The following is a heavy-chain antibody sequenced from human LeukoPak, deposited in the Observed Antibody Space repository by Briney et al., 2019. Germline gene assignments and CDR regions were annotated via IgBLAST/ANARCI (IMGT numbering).Heavy chain of an antibody. CDR3: ASLGGAAAGTPARNYYYYYMDV. CDR1: GGSFSGYY. V-gene: IGHV4-34*01. Sequence: SETLSLTCAVYGGSFSGYYWSWIRQPPGKGLEWIGGINHSGSTNYNPSLKSRVTISVDTSKNQFSLKLSSVTAADTAVYYCASLGGAAAGTPARNYYYYYMDVWGKGTTVTVSS. D-gene: IGHD6-13*01. J-gene: IGHJ6*03. CDR2: INHSGST.